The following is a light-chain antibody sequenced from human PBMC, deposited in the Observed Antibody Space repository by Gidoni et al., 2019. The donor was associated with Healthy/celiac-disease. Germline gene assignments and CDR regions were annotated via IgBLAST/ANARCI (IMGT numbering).Light chain of an antibody. Sequence: DIQTTQSPSSLSASVGDRVTITCRASQSISSYLNWYQQKPGKAPKLLIYAASSLQSGVPSRFSGSGSGTDFTLTISSPQPEDFATYYCQQSYSTRYSFGQGTKLEIK. CDR1: QSISSY. CDR3: QQSYSTRYS. J-gene: IGKJ2*03. CDR2: AAS. V-gene: IGKV1-39*01.